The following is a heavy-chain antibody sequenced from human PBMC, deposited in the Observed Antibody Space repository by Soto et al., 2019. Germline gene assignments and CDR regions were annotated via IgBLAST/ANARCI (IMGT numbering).Heavy chain of an antibody. CDR3: ASADYDFYSGNTYYFDS. J-gene: IGHJ4*02. Sequence: PSETLSLTCTVSGGSISSYYLSWIRQPPGKGLEWIGYIYYSGSTNYNPSLKSRVTISVDTSKNQFSLKLSSVTAADTAVYYCASADYDFYSGNTYYFDSLGQGSVLTFSS. CDR2: IYYSGST. CDR1: GGSISSYY. D-gene: IGHD3-3*01. V-gene: IGHV4-59*01.